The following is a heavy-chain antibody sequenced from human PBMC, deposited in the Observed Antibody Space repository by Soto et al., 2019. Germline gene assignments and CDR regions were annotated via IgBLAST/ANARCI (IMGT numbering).Heavy chain of an antibody. CDR2: ISGSGGST. Sequence: GGSLRLSCAASGFTFSSYAMSWVRQAPGKGLEWVSAISGSGGSTYCADSVKGRFTISRDNSKNTLYLQMNSLRAEDTAVYYCAKDRITIFGVVRSFDYWGQGTLVTVSS. D-gene: IGHD3-3*01. V-gene: IGHV3-23*01. J-gene: IGHJ4*02. CDR3: AKDRITIFGVVRSFDY. CDR1: GFTFSSYA.